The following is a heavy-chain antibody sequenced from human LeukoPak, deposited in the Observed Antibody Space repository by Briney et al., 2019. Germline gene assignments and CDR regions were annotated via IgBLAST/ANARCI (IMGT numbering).Heavy chain of an antibody. V-gene: IGHV6-1*01. CDR2: TYYRSKWYN. D-gene: IGHD6-19*01. CDR3: ARGTGWPLFDY. J-gene: IGHJ4*02. CDR1: GDSVSRTNIA. Sequence: SQTLSLTCAIPGDSVSRTNIAWNWIRQSPSRGLEWLGRTYYRSKWYNDYAVSVISRITINPDTSKNQFSLHLNSVTPEDTGVYYCARGTGWPLFDYWGQGTLVAVSS.